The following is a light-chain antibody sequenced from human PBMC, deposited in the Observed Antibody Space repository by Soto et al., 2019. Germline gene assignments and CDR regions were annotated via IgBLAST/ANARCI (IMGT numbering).Light chain of an antibody. CDR2: EAS. Sequence: EIVMTKAPATLSLSPGERATLSCRASQSVSSNFAWYQHHPGQAPRVLIYEASTMTTGCPARFSGSGSGTEVNLTVSSLESDDLAGYYCQQYNKWPIAFGGVTKVEI. V-gene: IGKV3-15*01. J-gene: IGKJ4*01. CDR1: QSVSSN. CDR3: QQYNKWPIA.